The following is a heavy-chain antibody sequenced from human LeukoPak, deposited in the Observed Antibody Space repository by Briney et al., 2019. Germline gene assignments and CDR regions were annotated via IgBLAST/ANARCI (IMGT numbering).Heavy chain of an antibody. V-gene: IGHV3-23*01. CDR2: ISGSGGST. Sequence: PGGSLRLSCAASGFTFSSYAMSWVRQAPGKGLEWVSAISGSGGSTYYADSVKGRFTISRDNSKNTLYLQMNSLRAEDTAVYYCAKDVTVRPQKVGAAQFDYWGQGTLVTVSS. CDR3: AKDVTVRPQKVGAAQFDY. J-gene: IGHJ4*02. D-gene: IGHD1-26*01. CDR1: GFTFSSYA.